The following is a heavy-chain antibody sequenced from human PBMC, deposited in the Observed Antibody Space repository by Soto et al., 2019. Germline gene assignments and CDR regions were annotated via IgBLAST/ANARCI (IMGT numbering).Heavy chain of an antibody. Sequence: GESLKLSCKGSGYSFTTYWIVWVRQMPGKRLEWMGAIYPGDSDTRYSPSFEGQVTISADKSISTAYLQWNSLKASDTAMYFCARNKGYCDSSSCYGMDVWGQGATVTVSS. CDR1: GYSFTTYW. CDR2: IYPGDSDT. D-gene: IGHD2-15*01. V-gene: IGHV5-51*01. J-gene: IGHJ6*02. CDR3: ARNKGYCDSSSCYGMDV.